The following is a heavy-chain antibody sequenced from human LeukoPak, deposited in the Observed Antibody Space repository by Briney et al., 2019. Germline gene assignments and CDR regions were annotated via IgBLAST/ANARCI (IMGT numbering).Heavy chain of an antibody. CDR3: ARGGVRYSSSSHNWWFDY. CDR2: IKQDGSEK. Sequence: GGSLRLSCVASGFTFSSSWMSWVRQAPGKGLEWVANIKQDGSEKSYVESVKGRFTISRDNAKNSLYLQMNSLRDEDTAVYYCARGGVRYSSSSHNWWFDYWGQGTLVTVSS. V-gene: IGHV3-7*01. D-gene: IGHD6-6*01. J-gene: IGHJ4*02. CDR1: GFTFSSSW.